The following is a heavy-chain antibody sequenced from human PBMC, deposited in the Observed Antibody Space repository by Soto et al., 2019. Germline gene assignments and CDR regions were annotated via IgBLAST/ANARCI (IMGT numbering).Heavy chain of an antibody. CDR3: ARTVILTGYLDY. V-gene: IGHV4-59*01. D-gene: IGHD3-9*01. Sequence: ASETLSLTCTVSGDYISNDYWSWIRQPPGKGLEWIGYIYYSGSTNYNPSLKSRVTISVDTSKNQFSLKLSSVTAADTAVCYRARTVILTGYLDYWGQGTLVTVSS. CDR2: IYYSGST. CDR1: GDYISNDY. J-gene: IGHJ4*02.